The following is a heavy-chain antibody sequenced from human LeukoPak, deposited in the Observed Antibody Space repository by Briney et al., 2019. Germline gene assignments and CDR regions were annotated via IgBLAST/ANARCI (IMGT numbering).Heavy chain of an antibody. Sequence: ASVKVSCKASGYTFTSYGISWVRQAPGQGLEWMGWISAYNGNTNYAQKLQGRVTMTTDTSTSTAYMELRRLRSDDTAVYYCARGDLRYFDWLNAFDYWGQGTLVTVSS. D-gene: IGHD3-9*01. J-gene: IGHJ4*02. CDR1: GYTFTSYG. CDR2: ISAYNGNT. V-gene: IGHV1-18*01. CDR3: ARGDLRYFDWLNAFDY.